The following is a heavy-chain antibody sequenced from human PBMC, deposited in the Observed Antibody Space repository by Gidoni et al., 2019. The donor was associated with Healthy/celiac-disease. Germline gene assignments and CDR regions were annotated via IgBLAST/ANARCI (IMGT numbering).Heavy chain of an antibody. D-gene: IGHD2-15*01. CDR1: GLTFSSYA. J-gene: IGHJ4*02. CDR2: ISGSGGST. Sequence: EVQLLESGGGLVQPGGSLRLYCAASGLTFSSYAMSWVRQAPGKGLEWVSAISGSGGSTYYADSVKGRFTISRDNSKNTLYLQMNSLRAEDTAVYYCAKGSVVVYYFDYWGQGTLVTVSS. V-gene: IGHV3-23*01. CDR3: AKGSVVVYYFDY.